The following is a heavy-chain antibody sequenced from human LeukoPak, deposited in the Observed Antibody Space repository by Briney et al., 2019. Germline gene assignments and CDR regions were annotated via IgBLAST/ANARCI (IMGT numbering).Heavy chain of an antibody. Sequence: GGSLRLSCAASGFPFSSYAMHWVRQAPGKGLEWVSLISGDGGSTYYADSVEGRFTISRDNSKNSLYLQMNSLRTEDTALYYCAKDMSSSWSPPAYWGQGTLVTVSS. CDR2: ISGDGGST. J-gene: IGHJ4*02. CDR1: GFPFSSYA. CDR3: AKDMSSSWSPPAY. V-gene: IGHV3-43*02. D-gene: IGHD6-13*01.